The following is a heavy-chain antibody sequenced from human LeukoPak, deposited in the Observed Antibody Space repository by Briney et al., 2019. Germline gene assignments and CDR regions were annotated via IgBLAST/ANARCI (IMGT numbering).Heavy chain of an antibody. D-gene: IGHD1-26*01. V-gene: IGHV4-61*02. Sequence: SETLSLTCTVSGVSISSGSYYWSWIRQPAGKGLEWIGRIYTSGSTNYNPSLKSRVTISVDTSKNQFSLKLSSVTAADTAVYYCARDLSGGTYYYYYYMDVWGKGTTVTISS. CDR3: ARDLSGGTYYYYYYMDV. J-gene: IGHJ6*03. CDR2: IYTSGST. CDR1: GVSISSGSYY.